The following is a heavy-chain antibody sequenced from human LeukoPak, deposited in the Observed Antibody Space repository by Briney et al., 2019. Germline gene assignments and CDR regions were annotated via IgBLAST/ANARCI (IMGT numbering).Heavy chain of an antibody. V-gene: IGHV4-4*07. CDR3: ARRHISNGWSFDY. CDR2: IHTSGST. D-gene: IGHD6-19*01. J-gene: IGHJ4*02. Sequence: SETLSLTCTVSGGSMSNYHWSWIPQPAGKGLEWIGQIHTSGSTNYNPPLKSRVTVSIDTPENQLSLTIKSVTAADTAIYYCARRHISNGWSFDYWGEGTLVTVSS. CDR1: GGSMSNYH.